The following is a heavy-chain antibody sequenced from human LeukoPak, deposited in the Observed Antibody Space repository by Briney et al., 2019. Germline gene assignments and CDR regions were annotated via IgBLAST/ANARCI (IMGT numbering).Heavy chain of an antibody. J-gene: IGHJ6*03. CDR1: GGSISSYY. V-gene: IGHV4-4*07. CDR3: ARDSLSRRAYYYYMDV. Sequence: SETLSLTCTVSGGSISSYYWSWIRQPAGKGLEWIGRIYTSGSTNYNPSLKSRVTMSVDTSKNQFSLKLSSVTAADTAGYYCARDSLSRRAYYYYMDVWGKGTTVTVSS. CDR2: IYTSGST. D-gene: IGHD3-9*01.